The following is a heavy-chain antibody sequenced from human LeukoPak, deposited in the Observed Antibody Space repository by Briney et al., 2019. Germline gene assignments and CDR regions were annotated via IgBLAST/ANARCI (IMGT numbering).Heavy chain of an antibody. D-gene: IGHD6-25*01. Sequence: PSETLSLTCTVSGGSISSSSYYWGWIRQPPGKGLEWIGSIYYSGSTYYNPSLKSRVTISVDTSKNQFSLKLSSVTAADTAVYYCARRVDSTGPFDPWGQGTLVTVSS. CDR1: GGSISSSSYY. V-gene: IGHV4-39*07. CDR2: IYYSGST. J-gene: IGHJ5*02. CDR3: ARRVDSTGPFDP.